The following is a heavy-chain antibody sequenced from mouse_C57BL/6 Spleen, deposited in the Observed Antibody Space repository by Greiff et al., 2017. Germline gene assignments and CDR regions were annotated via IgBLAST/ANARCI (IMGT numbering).Heavy chain of an antibody. CDR3: ARAYYGNYSYAMDY. Sequence: QVQLQQPGAELVRPGTSVKLSCKASGYTFTSYWMHWVKQRPGQGLEWIGVIDPSDSYTNYNQKFKGKATLTVDTSSSTAYMQLSSLTSEDSAVYYCARAYYGNYSYAMDYWGQGTSVTVSS. V-gene: IGHV1-59*01. D-gene: IGHD2-10*01. J-gene: IGHJ4*01. CDR1: GYTFTSYW. CDR2: IDPSDSYT.